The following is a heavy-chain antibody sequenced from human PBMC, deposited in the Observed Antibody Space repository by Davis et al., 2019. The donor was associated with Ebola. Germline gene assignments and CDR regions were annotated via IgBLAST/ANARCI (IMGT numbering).Heavy chain of an antibody. CDR2: ISCSSSYT. J-gene: IGHJ4*02. Sequence: PGGSLRLSSSAPGFTFRDYYMSWIRPAPGEGLEWVSYISCSSSYTNYADSVKGRFTISRDNAKNSLYLQMNSLRAEDTAVYYCARAIVVVASNYFDYWGQGTLVTVSS. V-gene: IGHV3-11*06. CDR3: ARAIVVVASNYFDY. D-gene: IGHD2-15*01. CDR1: GFTFRDYY.